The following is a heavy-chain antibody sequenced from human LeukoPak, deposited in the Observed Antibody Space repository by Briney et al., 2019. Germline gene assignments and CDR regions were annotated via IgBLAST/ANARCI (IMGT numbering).Heavy chain of an antibody. V-gene: IGHV3-20*04. CDR3: ARAPYVRYMDV. Sequence: GGSLRLSCAASGFTFYDYGMSWVRQAPGKGLEWVSGMNWNGGSTGYADSVKCRFTISRDNAKNSLYLQMNSLRAEDTALYYCARAPYVRYMDVWGKGTTVIVSS. CDR2: MNWNGGST. J-gene: IGHJ6*03. CDR1: GFTFYDYG. D-gene: IGHD2-8*01.